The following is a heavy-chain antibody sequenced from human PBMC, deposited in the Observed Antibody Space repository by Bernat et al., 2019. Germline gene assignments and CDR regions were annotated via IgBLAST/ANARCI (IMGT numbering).Heavy chain of an antibody. V-gene: IGHV3-33*01. CDR1: GFSFSRHG. Sequence: QVQLVESGGGVVQAGRSLRLSCAASGFSFSRHGMHWVRQAPGKGLEWVTGIWYDGSNEKYVDSVRGRFTISRDNSKNTLYLQMNSLRAEDTAVYYCGRGPRGDHVGIDSWGQGIMVTVSS. D-gene: IGHD4-17*01. CDR3: GRGPRGDHVGIDS. J-gene: IGHJ4*02. CDR2: IWYDGSNE.